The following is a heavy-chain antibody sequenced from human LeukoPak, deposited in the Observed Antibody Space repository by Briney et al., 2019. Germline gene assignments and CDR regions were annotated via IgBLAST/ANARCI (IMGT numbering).Heavy chain of an antibody. CDR3: ARGLYDFWSGYTPDAFDY. V-gene: IGHV1-69*13. Sequence: GASVKASCKASGGTFISYAISWVRQAPGQGLEWMGGIIPIFGTANYAKKFQGRVTITADESTSTAYMELSSLRSEDTAVYYCARGLYDFWSGYTPDAFDYWGQGTLVTVSS. CDR2: IIPIFGTA. D-gene: IGHD3-3*01. CDR1: GGTFISYA. J-gene: IGHJ4*02.